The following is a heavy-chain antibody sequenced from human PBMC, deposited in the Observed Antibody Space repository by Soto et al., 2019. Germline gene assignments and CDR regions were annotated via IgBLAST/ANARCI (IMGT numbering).Heavy chain of an antibody. J-gene: IGHJ6*03. CDR3: ARESNYGSGSYLLPYYYYYMDV. V-gene: IGHV3-7*01. Sequence: LRPSCAASGFTFSSYWMSWVRQAPGKGLEWVANIKQDGGEKYYVDSVKGRFTISRDNAKNSLYLQMNSLRAEDTAVYYCARESNYGSGSYLLPYYYYYMDVWGKGTTVTVSS. CDR1: GFTFSSYW. D-gene: IGHD3-10*01. CDR2: IKQDGGEK.